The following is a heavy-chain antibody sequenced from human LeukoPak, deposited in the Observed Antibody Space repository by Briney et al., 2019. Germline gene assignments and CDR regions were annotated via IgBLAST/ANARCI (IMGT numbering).Heavy chain of an antibody. CDR1: GGSFSGYY. CDR3: ARDVWFGEPYDY. Sequence: SETLSLTCAVYGGSFSGYYWSWIRQPPGKGLEWIGEINHSGSTNYNPSLKSRVTISVDTSKNQFSLKLSSVTAADTAVYYCARDVWFGEPYDYWGQGTLVTVSS. V-gene: IGHV4-34*01. D-gene: IGHD3-10*01. CDR2: INHSGST. J-gene: IGHJ4*02.